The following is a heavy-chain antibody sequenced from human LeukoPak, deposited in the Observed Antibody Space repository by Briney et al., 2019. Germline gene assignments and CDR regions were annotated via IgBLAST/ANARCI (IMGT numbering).Heavy chain of an antibody. V-gene: IGHV7-4-1*02. Sequence: ASVKVSCKASGYTFTSYAMNWVRQAPGQGLEWMGWINTNTGNPTYAQGFTGQFVFSLDTSVSTAYLQISSLKAEDTAVYYCARAGLACSGGSCYWKFVMVWFDPWGQGTLVTVSS. D-gene: IGHD2-15*01. CDR2: INTNTGNP. J-gene: IGHJ5*02. CDR1: GYTFTSYA. CDR3: ARAGLACSGGSCYWKFVMVWFDP.